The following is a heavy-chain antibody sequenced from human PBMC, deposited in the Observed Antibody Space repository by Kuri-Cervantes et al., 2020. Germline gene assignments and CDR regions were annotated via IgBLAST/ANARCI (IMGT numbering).Heavy chain of an antibody. J-gene: IGHJ3*02. CDR2: IIPIFGTA. V-gene: IGHV1-69*06. CDR3: ATDPNWGPSHDAFDI. CDR1: GGTFSSYA. Sequence: SVKVSCKASGGTFSSYAISWVRQAPGQGLEWMGGIIPIFGTANYAQKFQGRVTITADKSTSTAYMELSSLRSEDTAVYYCATDPNWGPSHDAFDIWGQGTMVTVSS. D-gene: IGHD7-27*01.